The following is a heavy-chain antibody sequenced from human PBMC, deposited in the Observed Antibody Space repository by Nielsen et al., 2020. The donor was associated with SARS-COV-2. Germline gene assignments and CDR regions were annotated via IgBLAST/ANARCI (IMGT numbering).Heavy chain of an antibody. CDR1: GFTFSSYG. D-gene: IGHD3-22*01. J-gene: IGHJ4*02. CDR3: AKLVYYDSSGYYTQRTGSDY. V-gene: IGHV3-30*18. Sequence: GESLKISCAASGFTFSSYGMHWVRQAPGKGLEWVAVISYDGSNKYYADSVKGRFTISRDNSKNTLYLQMNSLRAEDTAVYYCAKLVYYDSSGYYTQRTGSDYWGQGTLVTVSS. CDR2: ISYDGSNK.